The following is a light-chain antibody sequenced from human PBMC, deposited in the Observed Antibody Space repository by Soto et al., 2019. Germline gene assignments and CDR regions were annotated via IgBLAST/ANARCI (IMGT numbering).Light chain of an antibody. CDR2: NTN. J-gene: IGLJ3*02. Sequence: QTVVTQEPSFSVSPGGTVTLTCGLSSGSVSSSYYPSWYQQTPGQAPRTLIYNTNTRSSGVPDRFSGSILGNKAALTITGAQADDESDYYCVLYMGSGISVFGGGTKLTVL. CDR3: VLYMGSGISV. V-gene: IGLV8-61*01. CDR1: SGSVSSSYY.